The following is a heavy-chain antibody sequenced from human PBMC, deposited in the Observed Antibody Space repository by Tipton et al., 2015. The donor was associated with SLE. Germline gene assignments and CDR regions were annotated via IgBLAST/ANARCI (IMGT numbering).Heavy chain of an antibody. D-gene: IGHD2-15*01. CDR3: AREYCSGGSCSGMDV. CDR1: GGSFSGYY. V-gene: IGHV4-34*01. Sequence: TLSLTCAVYGGSFSGYYWSWIRQPPGKGLEWIREINHSGSTNYNPSLKSRVTISVDTSKNQFSLKLSSVTAADTAVYYCAREYCSGGSCSGMDVWGQGTTVTVSS. J-gene: IGHJ6*02. CDR2: INHSGST.